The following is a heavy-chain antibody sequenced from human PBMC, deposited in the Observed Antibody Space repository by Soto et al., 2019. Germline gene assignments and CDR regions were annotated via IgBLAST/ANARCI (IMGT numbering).Heavy chain of an antibody. CDR2: ISGSGGST. V-gene: IGHV3-23*01. Sequence: GSLRLSCAASGFTFSSYAMSWVRQAPGKGLEWVSAISGSGGSTYYADSVKGRFTISRDNSKNTLYLQMNSLRAEDTAVYYCAKDLLVRGNYYYGMDVWGQGTTVTVSS. CDR3: AKDLLVRGNYYYGMDV. CDR1: GFTFSSYA. J-gene: IGHJ6*02. D-gene: IGHD3-10*01.